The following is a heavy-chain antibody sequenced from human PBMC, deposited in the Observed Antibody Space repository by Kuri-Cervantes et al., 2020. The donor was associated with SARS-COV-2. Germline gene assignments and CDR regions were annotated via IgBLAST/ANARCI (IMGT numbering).Heavy chain of an antibody. Sequence: ESLKISCGVYGGSFNGYHWSWIRQPPGKGLEWIGEINHSGSTNYNPSLKSRVTISVDKSKNQFSLKLSSVTAADTAVYYCARWGGQPDSSGPNELWGQGTLVTVSS. CDR3: ARWGGQPDSSGPNEL. J-gene: IGHJ4*02. CDR1: GGSFNGYH. CDR2: INHSGST. V-gene: IGHV4-34*01. D-gene: IGHD3-22*01.